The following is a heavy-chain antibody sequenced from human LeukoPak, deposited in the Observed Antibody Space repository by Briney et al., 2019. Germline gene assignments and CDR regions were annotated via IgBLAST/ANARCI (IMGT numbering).Heavy chain of an antibody. J-gene: IGHJ3*02. Sequence: GESLKISCKGSGYTFTNYWIGWVRQMPGKGLEWMGIMYPGDSDTRYSPSFRGQVTISADKSISTAYLQWSSLKASDTAMYYCARQRSYYDSSGYYYAFDIWGQGTMVTVSS. CDR1: GYTFTNYW. CDR2: MYPGDSDT. V-gene: IGHV5-51*01. D-gene: IGHD3-22*01. CDR3: ARQRSYYDSSGYYYAFDI.